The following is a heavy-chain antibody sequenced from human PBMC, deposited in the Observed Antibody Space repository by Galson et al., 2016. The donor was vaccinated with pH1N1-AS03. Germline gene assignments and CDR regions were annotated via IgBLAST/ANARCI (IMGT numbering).Heavy chain of an antibody. Sequence: SVKVSCKASGYTFTGFYVHWVRQAPGQGLEWMGWINPNSGVTNYAQKFQAWVTMTRDTSSSTAYMELSGLKSDDTAVYYCSRDPRGPCSSSTCATASYFGMDVWGKGTTVIVSS. J-gene: IGHJ6*04. CDR1: GYTFTGFY. V-gene: IGHV1-2*04. D-gene: IGHD2-2*01. CDR3: SRDPRGPCSSSTCATASYFGMDV. CDR2: INPNSGVT.